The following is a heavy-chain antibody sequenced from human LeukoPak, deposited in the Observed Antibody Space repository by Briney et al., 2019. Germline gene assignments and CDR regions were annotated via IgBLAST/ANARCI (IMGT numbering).Heavy chain of an antibody. V-gene: IGHV3-74*01. CDR3: ARDGGYYDSSGLLDY. Sequence: GGSLRLSCAASGFTFSSYWMQWVRQAPGKGLVWVSRINTDGNNITYADSVKGRFTISRDSAKNTLYLSMNSLRAEDTAVYYCARDGGYYDSSGLLDYWGQGALVTVSS. J-gene: IGHJ4*02. CDR1: GFTFSSYW. D-gene: IGHD3-22*01. CDR2: INTDGNNI.